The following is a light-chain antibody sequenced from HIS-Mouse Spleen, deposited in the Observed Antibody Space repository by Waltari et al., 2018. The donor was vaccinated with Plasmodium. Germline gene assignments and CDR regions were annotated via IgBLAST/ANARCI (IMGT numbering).Light chain of an antibody. V-gene: IGLV3-1*01. CDR1: KLGDKY. CDR3: QAWDSSTVV. Sequence: SYELTQPPSVSVSPGQTASITCSGDKLGDKYACWYQQKPGQSPVLVIYQVGKRPSGIPERFSGHNSGNTATLTISGTQAMDEADYYCQAWDSSTVVFGGGTKLTVL. J-gene: IGLJ2*01. CDR2: QVG.